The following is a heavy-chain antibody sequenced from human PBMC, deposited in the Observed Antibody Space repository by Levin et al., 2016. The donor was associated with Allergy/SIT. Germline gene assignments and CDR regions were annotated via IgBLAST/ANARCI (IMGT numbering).Heavy chain of an antibody. CDR2: IYTSGST. CDR1: GGSISSGSYY. J-gene: IGHJ6*03. D-gene: IGHD3-3*01. Sequence: SETLSLTCTVSGGSISSGSYYWSWIRQPAGKGLEWIGRIYTSGSTNYNPSLKSRVTISVDTSKNQFSLKLSSVTAADTAVYYCARGANRGWSGYYFDNYYYYCMDVWGKGTTVTVSS. V-gene: IGHV4-61*02. CDR3: ARGANRGWSGYYFDNYYYYCMDV.